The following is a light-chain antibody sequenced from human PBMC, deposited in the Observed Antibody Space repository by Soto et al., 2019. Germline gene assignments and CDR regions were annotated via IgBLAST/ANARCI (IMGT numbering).Light chain of an antibody. V-gene: IGLV1-44*01. CDR2: NDN. CDR3: AAWDGSLNHIL. Sequence: QLVLTQPPSASGTPGQGVAISCSGSSSNMGSNTVNWYQHLPGTAPKLLIYNDNQRPSGVPDRCFGSKSGTSASLAITGLQSEDEDDYYCAAWDGSLNHILFGGGTKLTVL. J-gene: IGLJ2*01. CDR1: SSNMGSNT.